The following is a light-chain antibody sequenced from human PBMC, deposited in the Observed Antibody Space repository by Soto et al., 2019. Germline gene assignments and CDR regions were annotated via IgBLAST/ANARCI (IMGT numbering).Light chain of an antibody. CDR1: QGVGAN. CDR3: QPYNNWPLT. V-gene: IGKV3-15*01. J-gene: IGKJ1*01. Sequence: EIVMTQSPATLSVSPGESATLSCRASQGVGANLAWYQHKPGQAPRLLIYDTSTRATGVPARFSGSRSGAEFTLTINSLQPEDFAVYYCQPYNNWPLTFGQGTKVDI. CDR2: DTS.